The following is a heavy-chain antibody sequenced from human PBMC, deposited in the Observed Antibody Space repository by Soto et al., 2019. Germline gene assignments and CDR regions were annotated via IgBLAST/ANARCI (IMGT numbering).Heavy chain of an antibody. CDR1: GFTFRNYG. J-gene: IGHJ2*01. CDR3: TRDVSSRYFDL. CDR2: IWYDGSNK. Sequence: QVQLVESGGGVVQPGRSLRLSCAASGFTFRNYGMHWVRQAPGKGLEWVALIWYDGSNKFYTDYVKGRFTISRDNSKSTLHLQMNSLRAEDTAVYYCTRDVSSRYFDLWGRGSLVTVSS. V-gene: IGHV3-33*01.